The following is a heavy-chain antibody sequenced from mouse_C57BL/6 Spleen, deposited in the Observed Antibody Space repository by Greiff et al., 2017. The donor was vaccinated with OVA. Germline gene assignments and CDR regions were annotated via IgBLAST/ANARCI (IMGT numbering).Heavy chain of an antibody. D-gene: IGHD1-1*01. J-gene: IGHJ4*01. Sequence: VQLQQSGPELVKPGASVKISCKASGYSFTGYYMNWVKQSPEKSLEWIGEINPSTGGTTYNQKFKAKATLTVDKSSSTAYMQLKSLTSEDSAVYYCAREDFYYGSSLYAMDYWGQGTSVTVSS. V-gene: IGHV1-42*01. CDR3: AREDFYYGSSLYAMDY. CDR1: GYSFTGYY. CDR2: INPSTGGT.